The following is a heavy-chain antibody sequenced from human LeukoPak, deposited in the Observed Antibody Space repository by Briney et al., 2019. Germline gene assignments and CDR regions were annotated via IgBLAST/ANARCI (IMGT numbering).Heavy chain of an antibody. CDR2: IYSGGNT. CDR1: GFSLSNYW. J-gene: IGHJ4*02. Sequence: GGSLRLSCAASGFSLSNYWMHWVRQAPGKGLEWVSVIYSGGNTYYADSVKGRFTVSRDNSKNTLYLQMNSLRAEDTAVYYCARAQHGGNSGSNFDYWGQGTLVTVSS. CDR3: ARAQHGGNSGSNFDY. V-gene: IGHV3-53*01. D-gene: IGHD4-23*01.